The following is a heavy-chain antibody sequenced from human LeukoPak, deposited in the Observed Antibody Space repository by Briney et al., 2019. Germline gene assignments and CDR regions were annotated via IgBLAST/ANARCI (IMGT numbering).Heavy chain of an antibody. J-gene: IGHJ4*02. V-gene: IGHV3-64D*06. CDR2: ISPDGGST. CDR3: VRDLFGFDF. D-gene: IGHD3-10*01. Sequence: GGSLRLSCSASGFMFNTLSLHWVRQAAGEGLEYVSVISPDGGSTYYADSVRGRFTIARDNSKNMLYLQMSSPRPEDTAIYYCVRDLFGFDFWGQGSLVTVSS. CDR1: GFMFNTLS.